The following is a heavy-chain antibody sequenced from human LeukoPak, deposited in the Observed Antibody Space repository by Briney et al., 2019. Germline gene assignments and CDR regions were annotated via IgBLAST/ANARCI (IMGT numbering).Heavy chain of an antibody. CDR2: IYYSGST. CDR3: ARDLAGYYDSSAIYYFDY. Sequence: SETLSLTCTVSGGSISSSSYYWGWIRQPPGKGLEWIGTIYYSGSTYYNPSLKSRVTVSVDTSKNQFSLKLSSVTAADTAVYYCARDLAGYYDSSAIYYFDYWGQGTLVTVSS. D-gene: IGHD3-22*01. V-gene: IGHV4-39*07. J-gene: IGHJ4*02. CDR1: GGSISSSSYY.